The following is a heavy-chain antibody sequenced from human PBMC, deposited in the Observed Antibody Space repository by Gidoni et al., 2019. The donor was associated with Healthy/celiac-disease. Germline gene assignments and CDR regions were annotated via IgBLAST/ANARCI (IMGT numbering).Heavy chain of an antibody. CDR1: GYLFSSNSSA. V-gene: IGHV6-1*01. D-gene: IGHD5-18*01. J-gene: IGHJ3*02. CDR2: TYYRSKVYN. CDR3: ARDRGGQLWFFNALEI. Sequence: HVQLHQSGPGLVKPSQTLSLTCSISGYLFSSNSSAWNWIRQSPSRCLEWLGRTYYRSKVYNDYAVSGKSRRTINPDTSKNQFSLQLNSVTHEDTAVYYGARDRGGQLWFFNALEIWGQGTMVTVSS.